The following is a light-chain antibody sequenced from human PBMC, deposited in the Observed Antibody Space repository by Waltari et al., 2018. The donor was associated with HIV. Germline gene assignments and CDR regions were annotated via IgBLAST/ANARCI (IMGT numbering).Light chain of an antibody. V-gene: IGLV3-19*01. CDR2: GGN. Sequence: SSELTQDPIVSVALGQTIKITCQGDSLRIFFATWYQHRPGQAPVLVVYGGNRRPSGIPDRFSASNSGNTSSLIISKSEAGDEADYFCHSRDTNGERYVFGGGT. J-gene: IGLJ1*01. CDR3: HSRDTNGERYV. CDR1: SLRIFF.